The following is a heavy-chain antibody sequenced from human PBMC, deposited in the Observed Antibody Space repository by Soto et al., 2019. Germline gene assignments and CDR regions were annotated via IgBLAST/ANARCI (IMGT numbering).Heavy chain of an antibody. CDR1: GGTFSNYA. Sequence: GASVKVSCKASGGTFSNYAINWVRQAPGQGLEWMGGFIPIFDASTHAQNFRGRVTIIADESTTTAYMELSDLRSEDTAMYYCARKAESYGFDIWGQGTLVTVSS. CDR3: ARKAESYGFDI. J-gene: IGHJ3*02. V-gene: IGHV1-69*13. D-gene: IGHD3-10*01. CDR2: FIPIFDAS.